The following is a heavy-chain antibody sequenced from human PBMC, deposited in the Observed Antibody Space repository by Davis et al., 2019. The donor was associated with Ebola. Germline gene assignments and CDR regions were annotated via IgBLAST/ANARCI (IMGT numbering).Heavy chain of an antibody. CDR1: GDSVSSGG. Sequence: HSQTLSLTCAIYGDSVSSGGWNWIRQSPSRGLERLGRTYYNHKWYSEYAVSMKSRISINPDTSKNQFSLQLNSVTPEDTAVYYCARGWLRTGLDVWGEGTTVTVSS. D-gene: IGHD5-18*01. J-gene: IGHJ6*04. CDR2: TYYNHKWYS. CDR3: ARGWLRTGLDV. V-gene: IGHV6-1*01.